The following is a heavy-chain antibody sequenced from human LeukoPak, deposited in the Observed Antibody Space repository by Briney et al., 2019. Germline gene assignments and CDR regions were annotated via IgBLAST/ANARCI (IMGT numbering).Heavy chain of an antibody. V-gene: IGHV1-24*01. J-gene: IGHJ5*02. CDR1: GYTLTELS. D-gene: IGHD6-6*01. CDR2: FDPEDGET. CDR3: ATRGIAARRGYLIRWFDP. Sequence: ASVKVSCKVSGYTLTELSMHWVRQAPGKALEWMGGFDPEDGETIYAQKFQGRVTMTEDTSTDTAYMELSSLRSEDAAVYYCATRGIAARRGYLIRWFDPWGQGTLVTVSS.